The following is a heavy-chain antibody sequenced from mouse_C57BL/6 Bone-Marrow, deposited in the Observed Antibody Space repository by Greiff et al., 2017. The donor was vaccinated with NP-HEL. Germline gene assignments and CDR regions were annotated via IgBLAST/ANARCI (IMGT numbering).Heavy chain of an antibody. CDR1: GFTFSSYG. D-gene: IGHD1-1*01. Sequence: EVHLVESGGDLVKPGGSLKLSCAASGFTFSSYGLSWVRQTPDKRLAWVATISSGGSSTYSPDSVKGRFTISRDNAKNTLNLQRSSLKAEDTAMYYCARHGITTVVAPYYAMDYWGQGTSVTVSS. V-gene: IGHV5-6*01. J-gene: IGHJ4*01. CDR3: ARHGITTVVAPYYAMDY. CDR2: ISSGGSST.